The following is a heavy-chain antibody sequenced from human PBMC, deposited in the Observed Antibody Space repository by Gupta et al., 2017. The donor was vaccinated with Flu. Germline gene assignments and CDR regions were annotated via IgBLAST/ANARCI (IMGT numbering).Heavy chain of an antibody. V-gene: IGHV3-15*01. CDR2: IKSKSDGGTI. CDR3: TTDYLYGFDM. J-gene: IGHJ3*02. Sequence: TFSNAWMSWVRQDPGKGLEWIGRIKSKSDGGTIDYAAPVKGRFTISRDDSKNTLYLQMNSLKTEDTAVYYCTTDYLYGFDMWGQGTMVTVSS. CDR1: TFSNAW.